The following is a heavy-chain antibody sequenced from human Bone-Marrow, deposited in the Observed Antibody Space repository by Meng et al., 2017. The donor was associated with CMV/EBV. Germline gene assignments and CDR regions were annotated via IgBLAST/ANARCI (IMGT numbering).Heavy chain of an antibody. CDR2: ISWDGGST. CDR1: GFTFDDYS. CDR3: ANGRKVAYYDFWSGFYGMDV. Sequence: GESLKISCAASGFTFDDYSMHWVRQAPGKGLEWVSLISWDGGSTYYADSVKGRFTISRDNSKNSLYLQMNSLRTEDTALYYCANGRKVAYYDFWSGFYGMDVWGQGTTVTVSS. V-gene: IGHV3-43*01. D-gene: IGHD3-3*01. J-gene: IGHJ6*02.